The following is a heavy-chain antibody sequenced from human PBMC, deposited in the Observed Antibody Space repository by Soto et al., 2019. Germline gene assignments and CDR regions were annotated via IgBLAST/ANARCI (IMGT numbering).Heavy chain of an antibody. V-gene: IGHV3-30-3*01. CDR3: ARDRTGRKQQLVFFFDY. CDR1: GFTFSSYA. J-gene: IGHJ4*02. Sequence: QVQLVESGGGGVQPGRSLRLSCAASGFTFSSYAMHWVRQAPGKGLEWVAVISYDGSNKYYADSVKGRFTISRDNSKNTLYRQMNSLRAEDTAVYYCARDRTGRKQQLVFFFDYWGQGTLVTVSS. D-gene: IGHD6-13*01. CDR2: ISYDGSNK.